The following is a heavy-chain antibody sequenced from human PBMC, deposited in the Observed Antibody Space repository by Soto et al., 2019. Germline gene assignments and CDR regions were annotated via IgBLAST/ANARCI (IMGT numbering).Heavy chain of an antibody. Sequence: PSETLSLTCTVSGGSVSSGSYYWRWIRQPPGKGLEWIGYIYYCGSTNYNPSLKSRVTISVDTSKNQFSLKLSSVTAADTAVYYCASSAAAEGSWFDPWGQGTLVTVSS. V-gene: IGHV4-61*01. CDR1: GGSVSSGSYY. CDR3: ASSAAAEGSWFDP. D-gene: IGHD6-13*01. J-gene: IGHJ5*02. CDR2: IYYCGST.